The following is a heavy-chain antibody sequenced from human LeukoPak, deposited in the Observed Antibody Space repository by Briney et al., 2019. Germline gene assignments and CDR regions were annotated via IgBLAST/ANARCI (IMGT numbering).Heavy chain of an antibody. CDR1: GETFSGYY. CDR3: ARRCSSGWFNWFDP. CDR2: INHSGST. D-gene: IGHD6-19*01. V-gene: IGHV4-34*01. J-gene: IGHJ5*02. Sequence: SETLSLTCAVYGETFSGYYWSWIRQPPGKGLEWIGEINHSGSTTYNPSLKSRVTISVDTSKNQFSLKLSSVTAADTAVYYCARRCSSGWFNWFDPWGQGTLVTVSS.